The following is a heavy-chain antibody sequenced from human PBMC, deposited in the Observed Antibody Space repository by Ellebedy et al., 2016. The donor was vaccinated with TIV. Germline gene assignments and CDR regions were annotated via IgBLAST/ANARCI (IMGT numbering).Heavy chain of an antibody. J-gene: IGHJ4*02. Sequence: SETLSLTCTVSGGSISSSSYYWGWIRQPPGKGLEWIGSIYYSGSTYYNPSLKSRVTISVDTSKNQFSLKLSSVTAADTAVYYCARGRELLWFGELATLDYWGQGTLVTVSS. CDR2: IYYSGST. D-gene: IGHD3-10*01. CDR1: GGSISSSSYY. V-gene: IGHV4-39*01. CDR3: ARGRELLWFGELATLDY.